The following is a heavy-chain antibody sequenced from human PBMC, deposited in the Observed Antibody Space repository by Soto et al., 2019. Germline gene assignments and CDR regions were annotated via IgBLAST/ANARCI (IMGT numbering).Heavy chain of an antibody. Sequence: GASVKVSCKASGYTFTSYYMHWLRQSPGQGLEWMGIINPSGGSTSYAQKFQGRVTMTRDTSTSTVYMELSSLRSEDTAVYYCARDRDSFAYGMDVWGQGTTVTVSS. CDR1: GYTFTSYY. D-gene: IGHD2-21*01. CDR3: ARDRDSFAYGMDV. CDR2: INPSGGST. J-gene: IGHJ6*02. V-gene: IGHV1-46*01.